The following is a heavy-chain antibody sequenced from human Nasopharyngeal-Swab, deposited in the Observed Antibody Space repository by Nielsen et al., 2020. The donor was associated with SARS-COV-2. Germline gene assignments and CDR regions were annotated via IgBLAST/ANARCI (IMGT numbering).Heavy chain of an antibody. Sequence: SETLSLTCTVSGGSISSYYWSWIRQPPGKGLEWIGYIYYSGSTNYNPSLKSRVTISVDTSKNQLSLKLSSVTAADTAVYYCARRAGSGWYGYWGQGTLVTVSS. J-gene: IGHJ4*02. V-gene: IGHV4-59*01. CDR3: ARRAGSGWYGY. D-gene: IGHD6-19*01. CDR2: IYYSGST. CDR1: GGSISSYY.